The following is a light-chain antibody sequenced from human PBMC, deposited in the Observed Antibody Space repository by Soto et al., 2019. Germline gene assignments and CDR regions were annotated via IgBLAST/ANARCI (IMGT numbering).Light chain of an antibody. Sequence: EIVLTQSPATLSLSPGERATLSCRASQSVSSYLDWYQQKPGQAPRLLIYDASNRATGTPARFSGSGSGTDFTLTISILEPEDFAVYYCQQRTNWPPWTFGQGTKVEIK. J-gene: IGKJ1*01. V-gene: IGKV3-11*01. CDR3: QQRTNWPPWT. CDR1: QSVSSY. CDR2: DAS.